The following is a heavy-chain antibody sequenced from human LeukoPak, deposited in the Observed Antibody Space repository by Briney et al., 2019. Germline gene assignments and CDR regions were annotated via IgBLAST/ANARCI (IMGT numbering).Heavy chain of an antibody. CDR1: GFTVSSNY. D-gene: IGHD5-12*01. V-gene: IGHV3-53*01. CDR2: IYSGGDT. J-gene: IGHJ4*02. Sequence: GGSLRLSCAASGFTVSSNYMSRVRQAPGKGLEWVSVIYSGGDTYYADSVKGRFTISRDNSKNTLYLQMNTLRAEDTAVYYCARASGYSGYDPFDYWGQGTLVTVSS. CDR3: ARASGYSGYDPFDY.